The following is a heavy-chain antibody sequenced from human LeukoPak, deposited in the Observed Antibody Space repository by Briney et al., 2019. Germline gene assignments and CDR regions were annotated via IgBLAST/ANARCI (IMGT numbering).Heavy chain of an antibody. V-gene: IGHV2-5*02. CDR3: AHREVKLDYFDY. CDR2: IYLDDEE. D-gene: IGHD1-1*01. Sequence: ALIYLDDEEGYSPSLKSRHTITQDNSKNQVVLTMTNMDPVDTGTYYCAHREVKLDYFDYWGQGILVTVSS. J-gene: IGHJ4*02.